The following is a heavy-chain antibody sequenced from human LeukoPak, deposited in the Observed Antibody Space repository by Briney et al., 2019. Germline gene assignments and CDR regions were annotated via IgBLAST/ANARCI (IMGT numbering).Heavy chain of an antibody. J-gene: IGHJ6*02. V-gene: IGHV5-10-1*01. Sequence: GESLQISCKGSGYSFTNYWISWVRQMPGKGLEWMGRIDPSDSYINYSPSFQGHVTISADKSISTAYLQWSSLKASDTAMYYCGRVRVTTSLYYYYGLDVWGQGTTVTVSS. CDR2: IDPSDSYI. CDR3: GRVRVTTSLYYYYGLDV. D-gene: IGHD4-17*01. CDR1: GYSFTNYW.